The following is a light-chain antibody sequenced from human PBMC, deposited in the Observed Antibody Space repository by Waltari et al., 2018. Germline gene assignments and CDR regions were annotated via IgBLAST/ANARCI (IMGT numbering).Light chain of an antibody. CDR1: QSISSW. V-gene: IGKV1-5*03. CDR2: KAS. Sequence: GDRVTITCRASQSISSWLAWYQQKPGKAPKLLIYKASSLESGVPSRFSGSGSGTEFTLTISSLQPDDFATYYCQQYNSYSGTFGQGTKLEIK. CDR3: QQYNSYSGT. J-gene: IGKJ2*01.